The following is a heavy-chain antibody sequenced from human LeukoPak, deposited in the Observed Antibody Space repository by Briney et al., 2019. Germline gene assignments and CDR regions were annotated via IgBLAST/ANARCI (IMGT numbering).Heavy chain of an antibody. Sequence: ASVWVSRKTSGYTFSNFGINWVRQAPGQGLEWMGWISGNNDNPNYGQKFQGRFTVTTDSSTSTAYMELRNLRFDDTAVYYCARDGTNTDDYWGQGTL. J-gene: IGHJ4*02. CDR2: ISGNNDNP. CDR1: GYTFSNFG. CDR3: ARDGTNTDDY. V-gene: IGHV1-18*01. D-gene: IGHD2-8*01.